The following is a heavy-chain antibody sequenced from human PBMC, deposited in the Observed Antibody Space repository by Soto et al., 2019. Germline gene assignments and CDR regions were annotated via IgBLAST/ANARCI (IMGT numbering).Heavy chain of an antibody. V-gene: IGHV3-66*01. CDR2: IYSGGST. J-gene: IGHJ3*02. D-gene: IGHD6-19*01. CDR3: ASRNKKQLLVLDSFDI. CDR1: GFTVSSNY. Sequence: EVQLVESGGGLVQPGGSLRLSCAASGFTVSSNYMSWVRQAPGKGLEWVSVIYSGGSTYYADSVKGRFTISRDNSKNTLYLQMNSLRAEDTAVYYCASRNKKQLLVLDSFDIWGQGTMVTVSS.